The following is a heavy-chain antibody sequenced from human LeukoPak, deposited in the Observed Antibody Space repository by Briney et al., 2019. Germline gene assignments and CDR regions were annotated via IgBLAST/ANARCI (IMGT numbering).Heavy chain of an antibody. D-gene: IGHD3-3*01. CDR3: ATRLITIFGVVDHDNDY. V-gene: IGHV1-24*01. CDR2: FDPEDGET. CDR1: GYTLTELS. Sequence: ASVKVSCKVSGYTLTELSMHWVRQAPGKGREWMGGFDPEDGETIYAQKFQGRVTMTEDTSTDTAYMELSSLRSEDTAVYYCATRLITIFGVVDHDNDYWGQGTLVTVSS. J-gene: IGHJ4*02.